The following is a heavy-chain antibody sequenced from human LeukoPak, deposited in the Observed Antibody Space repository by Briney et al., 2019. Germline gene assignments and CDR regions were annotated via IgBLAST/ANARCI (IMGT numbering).Heavy chain of an antibody. Sequence: GGSLRLSCATSGFTFGDYAMSWFRQAPGKGLEWVGFIRSKIYGGAIEYAASVKGRFAISRDDSKSIAYLQMNSLRTEDTGLYYCARDQLGGDPGNYYYYYMDVWGKGTTVTVPS. D-gene: IGHD4-17*01. CDR3: ARDQLGGDPGNYYYYYMDV. CDR2: IRSKIYGGAI. J-gene: IGHJ6*03. V-gene: IGHV3-49*03. CDR1: GFTFGDYA.